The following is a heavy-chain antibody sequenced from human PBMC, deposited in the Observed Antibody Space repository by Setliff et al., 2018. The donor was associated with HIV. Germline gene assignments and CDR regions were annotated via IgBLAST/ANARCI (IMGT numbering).Heavy chain of an antibody. CDR2: AYYSGST. CDR1: GGSIGSSSYY. V-gene: IGHV4-39*07. D-gene: IGHD3-22*01. Sequence: SETLSLTCTVSGGSIGSSSYYWGWIRQPPGKGLEWIGTAYYSGSTYYNPSLQSRVTISVDKSKSQFSLKLNSVTAADTAVYYCGGNGYYSIDYWGQGTLVTVSS. CDR3: GGNGYYSIDY. J-gene: IGHJ4*02.